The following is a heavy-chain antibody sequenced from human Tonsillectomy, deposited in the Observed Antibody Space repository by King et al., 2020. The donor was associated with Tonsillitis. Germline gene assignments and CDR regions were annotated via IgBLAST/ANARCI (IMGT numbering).Heavy chain of an antibody. CDR3: ARPLREDYYYYGMDV. J-gene: IGHJ6*02. Sequence: VQLVESGGGLVKPGGSLRLSCAASGFTFSSYSMHWVRQAPGKGLEWVSFFSSSSSYIYYADSVKGRFTISRDNAKNSLYLQMNSLRAEDTAVYYCARPLREDYYYYGMDVWGQGTTVTVSS. CDR1: GFTFSSYS. CDR2: FSSSSSYI. V-gene: IGHV3-21*01. D-gene: IGHD3-16*01.